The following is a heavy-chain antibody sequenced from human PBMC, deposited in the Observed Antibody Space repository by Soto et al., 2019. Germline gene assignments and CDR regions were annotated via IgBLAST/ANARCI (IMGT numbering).Heavy chain of an antibody. Sequence: SETLSLTCTVSGGSISSYYWSWIRQPPGKGLEWIGYIYYSGSTNYNPSLKSRVTISVDTSKNQFSLKLSSVTAADTAVYYCARDNGYSYGYTRAQWGQGTLVTVS. CDR1: GGSISSYY. V-gene: IGHV4-59*01. J-gene: IGHJ4*02. D-gene: IGHD5-18*01. CDR2: IYYSGST. CDR3: ARDNGYSYGYTRAQ.